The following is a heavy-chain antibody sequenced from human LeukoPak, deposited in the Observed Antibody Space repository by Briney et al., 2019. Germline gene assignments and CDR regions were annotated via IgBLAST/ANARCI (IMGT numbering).Heavy chain of an antibody. CDR3: ARAHVGDSSGWYGDGQWFDP. D-gene: IGHD6-19*01. CDR1: GGSISSYY. Sequence: SETLSLTCTVSGGSISSYYWSRIRQPAGKGLEWIGRIYTSGSTNYNPSLKSRVTMSVDTSKNQFSLKLSSVTAADTAVYYCARAHVGDSSGWYGDGQWFDPWGQGTLVTVSS. J-gene: IGHJ5*02. V-gene: IGHV4-4*07. CDR2: IYTSGST.